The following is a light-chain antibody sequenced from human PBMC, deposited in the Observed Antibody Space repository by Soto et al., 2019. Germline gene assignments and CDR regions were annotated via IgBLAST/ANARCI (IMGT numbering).Light chain of an antibody. Sequence: QSVLTQPASVSGSPGQSITISCTGTISDIAAYNYISWYQQLPGKAPKLIIYEVTIRPSGISNRFSGSKSGNTASLTISVLQAEDEADYFCTSFSNTNSLYVFGTGSKVTGL. CDR3: TSFSNTNSLYV. CDR2: EVT. J-gene: IGLJ1*01. V-gene: IGLV2-14*01. CDR1: ISDIAAYNY.